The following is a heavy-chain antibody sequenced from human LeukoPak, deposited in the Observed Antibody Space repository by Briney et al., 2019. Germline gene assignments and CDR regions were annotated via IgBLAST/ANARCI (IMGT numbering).Heavy chain of an antibody. V-gene: IGHV1-69*13. CDR1: GCTFSSYA. CDR2: IIPIFGTA. CDR3: ARGHGNTFYYYYYGMDV. Sequence: SSVKVSCKASGCTFSSYAISWVRQAPGQGLEWMGGIIPIFGTANYAQKFQGRVTITADESTSTAYMELSSLRSEDTAVYYCARGHGNTFYYYYYGMDVWGQGTTVTVSS. D-gene: IGHD2/OR15-2a*01. J-gene: IGHJ6*02.